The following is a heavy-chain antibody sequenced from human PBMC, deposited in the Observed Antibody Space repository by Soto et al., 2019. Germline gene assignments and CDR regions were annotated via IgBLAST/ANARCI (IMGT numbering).Heavy chain of an antibody. Sequence: QVPLQDSGPGLVKSSETLSLPCSVSGGSVSSPNYFWVWVRRAPGKGPEWIGTIFYNGRTDYNPSLQRRLSISVDTSKNQVSLKLGLVTAADTAIYYCAMGAMSAAEQSVWFDPWGHGTLVTVSS. CDR2: IFYNGRT. D-gene: IGHD3-16*01. CDR1: GGSVSSPNYF. CDR3: AMGAMSAAEQSVWFDP. J-gene: IGHJ5*02. V-gene: IGHV4-39*01.